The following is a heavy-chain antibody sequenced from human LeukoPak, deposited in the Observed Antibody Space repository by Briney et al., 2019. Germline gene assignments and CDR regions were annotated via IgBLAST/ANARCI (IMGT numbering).Heavy chain of an antibody. CDR1: GGSISTYY. D-gene: IGHD6-13*01. J-gene: IGHJ4*02. CDR3: ARSGGYSSSWSL. Sequence: SETLSLTCTVSGGSISTYYWNWIRQPPGKGLEWIGYIYYSGSTSYNPSLKSRVTISVDTSKNQFSLKLNSVTAADTAVYYCARSGGYSSSWSLWGQGTLVTVSS. CDR2: IYYSGST. V-gene: IGHV4-59*01.